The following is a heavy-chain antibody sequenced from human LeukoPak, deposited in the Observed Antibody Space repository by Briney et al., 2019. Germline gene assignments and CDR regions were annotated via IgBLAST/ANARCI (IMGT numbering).Heavy chain of an antibody. Sequence: GGSLRLSCAASGFTFSSYSMNWVRQAPGKGLEWVSYISSSSSTIYYADSVKGRFTISRDNSKNTLYLQMGSLRTEDMAVYYCARDGGGSPDYWGQGTLVTVSS. J-gene: IGHJ4*02. CDR3: ARDGGGSPDY. CDR1: GFTFSSYS. D-gene: IGHD1-26*01. CDR2: ISSSSSTI. V-gene: IGHV3-48*01.